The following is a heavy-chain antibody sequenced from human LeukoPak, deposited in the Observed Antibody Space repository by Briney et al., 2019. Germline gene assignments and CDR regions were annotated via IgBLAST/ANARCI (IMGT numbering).Heavy chain of an antibody. CDR2: ISWSSGSI. V-gene: IGHV3-9*01. Sequence: LTGGSLRLSCAASGLTFDDYAMHWVRQAPGKGLEWVSGISWSSGSIGYADSVKGRFTISRDNAKNSLYLQMNSLRAEDTALYYCAKGLSSWSYQFLGVDYWGQGTLVTVSS. CDR1: GLTFDDYA. J-gene: IGHJ4*02. CDR3: AKGLSSWSYQFLGVDY. D-gene: IGHD6-13*01.